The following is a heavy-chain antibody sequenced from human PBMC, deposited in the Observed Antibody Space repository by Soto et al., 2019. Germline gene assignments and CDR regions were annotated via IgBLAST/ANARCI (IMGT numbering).Heavy chain of an antibody. J-gene: IGHJ6*02. CDR2: IYNSGRGST. CDR1: GSSMTTYY. D-gene: IGHD6-25*01. Sequence: PSETLSLTCSVSGSSMTTYYWHWIRQAPGKGLEWIGFIYNSGRGSTGSNPSLSSRVTFSIETSKNQFSLKLSSVTAADTAVYYCASGYTYSSGGYYYYYYGMDVWGQGTTVTVSS. V-gene: IGHV4-59*12. CDR3: ASGYTYSSGGYYYYYYGMDV.